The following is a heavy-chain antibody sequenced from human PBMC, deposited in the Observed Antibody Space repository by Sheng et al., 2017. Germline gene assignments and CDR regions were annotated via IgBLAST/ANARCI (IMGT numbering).Heavy chain of an antibody. Sequence: QVQLVQSGAEVKKPGSSVKVSCKASGGTFSSYAISWVRQAPGQGLEWMGGIIPIFGTANYAQKFQGRVTITTDESTSTAYMELSSLRSEDTAVYYCASKWGYCSGGSCYGGFDPWGQGTLVTVSS. CDR2: IIPIFGTA. CDR1: GGTFSSYA. V-gene: IGHV1-69*05. CDR3: ASKWGYCSGGSCYGGFDP. J-gene: IGHJ5*02. D-gene: IGHD2-15*01.